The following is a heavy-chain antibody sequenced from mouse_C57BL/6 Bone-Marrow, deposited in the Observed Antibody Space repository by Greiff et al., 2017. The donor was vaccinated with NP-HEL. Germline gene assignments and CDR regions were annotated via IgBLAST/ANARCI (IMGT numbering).Heavy chain of an antibody. Sequence: QVQLQQSGAELVRPGASVKLSCKASGYTFTDYYINWVKQRPGQGLEWIARIYPGSGNTYYNEKFKGKATLTAEKSSSTAYMQLSSLTSEDSAVYFCARDRQLRFAYWGQGTLVTVSA. J-gene: IGHJ3*01. CDR2: IYPGSGNT. CDR3: ARDRQLRFAY. D-gene: IGHD3-2*02. CDR1: GYTFTDYY. V-gene: IGHV1-76*01.